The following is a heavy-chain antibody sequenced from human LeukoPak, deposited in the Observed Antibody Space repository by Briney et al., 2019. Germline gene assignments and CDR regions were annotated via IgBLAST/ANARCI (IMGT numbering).Heavy chain of an antibody. D-gene: IGHD3-9*01. Sequence: GGSLRLSCAASGFTFSSYGMHWVRQAPGKGLEWVAVIWYDGSNKYYADSVKGRFTISRDNSKNTLYLQMNSLRAEDTAVYYCVKSPPGWLLPYYMDVWGKGTTVTVSS. CDR1: GFTFSSYG. CDR3: VKSPPGWLLPYYMDV. J-gene: IGHJ6*03. V-gene: IGHV3-33*06. CDR2: IWYDGSNK.